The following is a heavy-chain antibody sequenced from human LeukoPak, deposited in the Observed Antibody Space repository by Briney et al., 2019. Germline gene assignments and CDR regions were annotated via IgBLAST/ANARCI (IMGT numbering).Heavy chain of an antibody. CDR1: GFTFSSYS. V-gene: IGHV3-7*01. D-gene: IGHD2-8*01. J-gene: IGHJ4*02. CDR2: IKEDGSEK. CDR3: ATGRTKKY. Sequence: GGSLRLSCAASGFTFSSYSMNWVRQAPGERPEWVANIKEDGSEKYYVDSVKGRFTISRDNAKNSLYLQMNNLRAEDTAVYYCATGRTKKYWGQGTLVTVSS.